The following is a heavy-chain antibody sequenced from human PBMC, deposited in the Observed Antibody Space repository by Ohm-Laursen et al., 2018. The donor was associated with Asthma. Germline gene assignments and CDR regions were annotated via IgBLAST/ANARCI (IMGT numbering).Heavy chain of an antibody. D-gene: IGHD3-9*01. V-gene: IGHV4-31*03. CDR1: GGSISSGGYY. J-gene: IGHJ4*02. Sequence: LSLTCTVSGGSISSGGYYWSWIRQHPGKGLEWIGYIYYSGSTYYNPSLKSRVTISVDTSKNQFSLKLSSMTAADTAVYYCVREDFDWPPGYCDYWGQGTLVTVSS. CDR3: VREDFDWPPGYCDY. CDR2: IYYSGST.